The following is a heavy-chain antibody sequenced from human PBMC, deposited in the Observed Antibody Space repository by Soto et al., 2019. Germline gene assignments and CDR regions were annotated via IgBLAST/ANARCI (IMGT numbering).Heavy chain of an antibody. D-gene: IGHD4-17*01. CDR3: ARATGAYYYYGMDV. CDR2: IYYSGST. Sequence: ASETLSLTCTVSGGSISSYYGSWIRQPPGKGLEWIGYIYYSGSTNYNPSLKSRVTISVDTSKNQFSLKLSSVTAADTAVYYCARATGAYYYYGMDVWGQGTTVTVSS. J-gene: IGHJ6*02. V-gene: IGHV4-59*01. CDR1: GGSISSYY.